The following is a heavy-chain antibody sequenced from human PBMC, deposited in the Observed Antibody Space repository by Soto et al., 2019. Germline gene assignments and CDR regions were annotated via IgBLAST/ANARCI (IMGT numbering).Heavy chain of an antibody. CDR2: ISYDGSNK. D-gene: IGHD4-17*01. V-gene: IGHV3-30-3*01. Sequence: QVQLVESGGGVVQPGRSLRLSCAASGFTFSSYAMHWVRQAPGKGLEWVAVISYDGSNKYYADSVKGRFTISRDNSKNTLYLQMNSLRAEDTAVYYCASARGYYGVSPWFDYWGQGTLVTVSS. CDR3: ASARGYYGVSPWFDY. CDR1: GFTFSSYA. J-gene: IGHJ4*02.